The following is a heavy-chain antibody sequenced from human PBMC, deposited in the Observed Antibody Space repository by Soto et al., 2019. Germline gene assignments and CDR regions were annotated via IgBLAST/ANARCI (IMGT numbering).Heavy chain of an antibody. D-gene: IGHD2-2*01. CDR2: INPNSGGT. CDR1: GYTFTGYY. V-gene: IGHV1-2*04. CDR3: ATSRPPEYYYYGMDV. J-gene: IGHJ6*02. Sequence: GASVKVSCKASGYTFTGYYMHWVRQAPGQGLEWMGWINPNSGGTNYAEKFQGWVTMTRDTSISTAYMELSRLRSDDTAVYYCATSRPPEYYYYGMDVWGQVTTVTVSS.